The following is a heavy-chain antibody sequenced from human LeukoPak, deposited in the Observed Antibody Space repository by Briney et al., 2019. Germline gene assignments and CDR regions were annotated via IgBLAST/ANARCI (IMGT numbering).Heavy chain of an antibody. V-gene: IGHV3-21*01. CDR2: ISSSSSYI. D-gene: IGHD5-24*01. CDR1: GFTFSSYS. CDR3: ARGGDGYSDYYYYYMDV. J-gene: IGHJ6*03. Sequence: GGSLRLSCAASGFTFSSYSMNWVRQAPGKGLEWVSSISSSSSYIYYADSVEGRFTISRDNAKNSLYLQMNSLKAEDTAVYYCARGGDGYSDYYYYYMDVWGKGTTVTVSS.